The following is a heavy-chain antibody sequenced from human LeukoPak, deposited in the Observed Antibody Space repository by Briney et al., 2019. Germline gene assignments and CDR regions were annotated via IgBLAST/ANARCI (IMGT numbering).Heavy chain of an antibody. CDR2: IYTSGST. D-gene: IGHD3-10*01. Sequence: TSETLSLTCTVSGGSISSGSYYWSWIRQPAGKGLEWIGRIYTSGSTNYNPSLKSRVTISVDTSKNQFSLKLSSVTAADTAVYYCVRGGSGSSKLYYYYMDVWGKGTTVTVSS. CDR3: VRGGSGSSKLYYYYMDV. CDR1: GGSISSGSYY. J-gene: IGHJ6*03. V-gene: IGHV4-61*02.